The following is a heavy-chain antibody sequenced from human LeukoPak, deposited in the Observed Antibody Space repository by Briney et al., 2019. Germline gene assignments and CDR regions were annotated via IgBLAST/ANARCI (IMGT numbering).Heavy chain of an antibody. V-gene: IGHV1-69*05. CDR3: ARGRTFSPTYYDFWSGDNYYFDY. J-gene: IGHJ4*02. D-gene: IGHD3-3*01. CDR1: GGTFSSYV. Sequence: GASVKVSCKASGGTFSSYVISWVRQAPGQGLERMGRIIPIFGTANYAQKFQGRVTITTDESTSTAYMELSSLRSEDTAVYYCARGRTFSPTYYDFWSGDNYYFDYWGQGTLVTVSS. CDR2: IIPIFGTA.